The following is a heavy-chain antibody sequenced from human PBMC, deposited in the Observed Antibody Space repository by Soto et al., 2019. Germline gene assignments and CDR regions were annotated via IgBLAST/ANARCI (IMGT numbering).Heavy chain of an antibody. CDR3: GKDIQPGCLDV. CDR2: IGWDGGRT. Sequence: EVQLMESGGGLVQPGRSLRLSCGASGIILKDHAMHWVRQPPGKGLEWVAAIGWDGGRTGYADSVKGRFTISRDNAKNSLYLQMNSLRAEDTALYYCGKDIQPGCLDVWGQGTTVTVSS. J-gene: IGHJ6*02. V-gene: IGHV3-9*01. CDR1: GIILKDHA. D-gene: IGHD3-10*01.